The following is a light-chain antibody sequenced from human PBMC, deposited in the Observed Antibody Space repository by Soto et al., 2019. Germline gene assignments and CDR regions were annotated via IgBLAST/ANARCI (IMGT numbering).Light chain of an antibody. V-gene: IGKV1-5*01. Sequence: DIQMTQSPSTLSAFVGDRVSITCRASQNISSWLAWYQQKPGKAPQLLIYDASRVKTGVPSRFTASGSGTEFSLTITSLQPEDFATYYCQQLFDSPITFGQGTRLEIK. CDR2: DAS. CDR1: QNISSW. CDR3: QQLFDSPIT. J-gene: IGKJ5*01.